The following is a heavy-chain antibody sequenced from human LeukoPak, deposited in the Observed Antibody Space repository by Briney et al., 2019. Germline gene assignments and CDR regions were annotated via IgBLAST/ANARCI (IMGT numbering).Heavy chain of an antibody. Sequence: GGSLRLSCAASGFMFSSYAMSWVRQAPGKGLEWVSAISGSGGSTYHADSVKGRFTISRDNSKNTLYLQMNSLRAEDTAVYYCARGPTGAFDIWGQGTMVTVSS. CDR3: ARGPTGAFDI. V-gene: IGHV3-23*01. CDR1: GFMFSSYA. J-gene: IGHJ3*02. D-gene: IGHD1-14*01. CDR2: ISGSGGST.